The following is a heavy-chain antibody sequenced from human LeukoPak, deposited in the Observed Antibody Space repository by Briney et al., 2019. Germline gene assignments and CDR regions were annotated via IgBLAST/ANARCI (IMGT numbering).Heavy chain of an antibody. J-gene: IGHJ6*03. D-gene: IGHD3-10*01. CDR2: IYTSGST. CDR3: ARVKIYYMYV. CDR1: GGSISSYY. V-gene: IGHV4-4*09. Sequence: SETLSLTCTVTGGSISSYYWSWIRQPPGKGLEWIGYIYTSGSTNYNPSLKSRVTISVDTSKNQFSLKLSSVTAADTAVYYCARVKIYYMYVWGKGTTVTVSS.